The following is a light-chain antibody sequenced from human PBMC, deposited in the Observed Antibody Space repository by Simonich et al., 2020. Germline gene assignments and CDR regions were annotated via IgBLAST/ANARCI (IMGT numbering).Light chain of an antibody. Sequence: NFMLTQPHSVSESPGKTVTISCTRSSGSIASNDVQWYQQRPGSSPTPVIYEDNQRPSGVPDRFSGSFDSSSNSASLTISGLKTEDEADYYCQSYDSSTWVFGGGTKLTVL. CDR1: SGSIASND. V-gene: IGLV6-57*01. CDR3: QSYDSSTWV. CDR2: EDN. J-gene: IGLJ3*02.